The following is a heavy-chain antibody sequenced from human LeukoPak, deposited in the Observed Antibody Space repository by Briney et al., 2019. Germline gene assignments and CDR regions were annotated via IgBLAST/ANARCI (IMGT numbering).Heavy chain of an antibody. D-gene: IGHD6-19*01. V-gene: IGHV3-21*01. CDR1: GFTFSSYS. CDR3: ARVMEQWLPSDAFDI. J-gene: IGHJ3*02. CDR2: ISSSSSYI. Sequence: GGSLRLSCAASGFTFSSYSMNWVRQAPGKGLEWVSSISSSSSYIYYADSVKGRFTISRDNAKNSLYLQMNSLRAEDTAVYYCARVMEQWLPSDAFDIWGQGTMVTVSS.